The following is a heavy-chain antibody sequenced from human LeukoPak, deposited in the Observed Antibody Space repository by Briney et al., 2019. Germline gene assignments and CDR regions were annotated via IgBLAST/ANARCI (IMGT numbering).Heavy chain of an antibody. J-gene: IGHJ2*01. CDR3: ARYAYCSADCYRSSDWYFDL. D-gene: IGHD2-21*02. Sequence: PSETLSLTCTVSGGSLTSHNYYWGWIRQPPGKPLEWLGTIYHTGVTFRNSSLMSRLTMPVDTSREQFSLDLTSVTAADTAVYYCARYAYCSADCYRSSDWYFDLWGRGTHASVSS. CDR1: GGSLTSHNYY. V-gene: IGHV4-39*01. CDR2: IYHTGVT.